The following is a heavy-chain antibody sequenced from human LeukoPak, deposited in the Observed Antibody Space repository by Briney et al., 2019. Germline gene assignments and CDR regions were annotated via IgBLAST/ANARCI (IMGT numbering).Heavy chain of an antibody. J-gene: IGHJ4*02. Sequence: PSETLSLTCTVSGGSISSYYWSWIRQPAGKGLEWIGRIYTSGSTNYNPSLKSRVTISVDKSKNQFPLKLSSVTAADTAVYYCARGVRYGDYNYWGQGTLVTVSS. CDR3: ARGVRYGDYNY. D-gene: IGHD4-17*01. V-gene: IGHV4-4*07. CDR2: IYTSGST. CDR1: GGSISSYY.